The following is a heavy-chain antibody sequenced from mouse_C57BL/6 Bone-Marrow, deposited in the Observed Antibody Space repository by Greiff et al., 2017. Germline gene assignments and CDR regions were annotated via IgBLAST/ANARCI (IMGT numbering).Heavy chain of an antibody. V-gene: IGHV1-47*01. CDR2: FHPYNDDT. J-gene: IGHJ1*03. CDR3: ARSMGNYYGSSAYFDV. Sequence: QVQLQQSGAELVKPGASVKMSCKASGYTFTTYPIEWMKQNHGKSLEWIGNFHPYNDDTKYNEKFKGKATLTVEKSSSTVYLELSRLTSDDSAVYYCARSMGNYYGSSAYFDVWGTGTTVTVSS. CDR1: GYTFTTYP. D-gene: IGHD1-1*01.